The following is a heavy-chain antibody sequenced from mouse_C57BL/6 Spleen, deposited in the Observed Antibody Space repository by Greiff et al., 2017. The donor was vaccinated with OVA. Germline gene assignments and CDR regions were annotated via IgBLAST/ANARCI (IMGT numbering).Heavy chain of an antibody. CDR3: ARTAVLGYAMDY. V-gene: IGHV1-64*01. J-gene: IGHJ4*01. Sequence: QVQLQQPGAELVKPGASVKLSCTASGYTFTSYWMPWVKQRPGQGLEWIGMLHPNSGSTNYHEKFKSKATLTVDKSSSTAYMQLSSLTSDDSAVYYGARTAVLGYAMDYWGQGTSVTVSS. CDR1: GYTFTSYW. CDR2: LHPNSGST.